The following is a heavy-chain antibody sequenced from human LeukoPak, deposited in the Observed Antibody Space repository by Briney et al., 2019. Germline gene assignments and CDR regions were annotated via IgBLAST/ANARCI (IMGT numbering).Heavy chain of an antibody. Sequence: SETLSLTCTVSGGSISSYYWSWIRQPPGKGLEWIGYIYYSGSTNYNPSLKSRVTISVDTSKNQFSLKLRSVTAADTAVYYCARGLYRYCSSASCYNYWFDPWGQGTLVTVSS. CDR1: GGSISSYY. CDR2: IYYSGST. V-gene: IGHV4-59*01. D-gene: IGHD2-2*02. J-gene: IGHJ5*02. CDR3: ARGLYRYCSSASCYNYWFDP.